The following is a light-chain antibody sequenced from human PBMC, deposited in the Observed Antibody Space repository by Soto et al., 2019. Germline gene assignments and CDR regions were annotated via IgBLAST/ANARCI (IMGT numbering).Light chain of an antibody. CDR1: SSDVGTYNY. V-gene: IGLV2-14*01. Sequence: QSALTQPASVSGSPGQSITISCTGTSSDVGTYNYVSWYQQHPGKAPKLIIYDVSTRPSGLSNRFSGSKSGNTASLTISGLQAEDEADYFCSSYASTSTLVVFGGGTQPTVL. CDR2: DVS. J-gene: IGLJ2*01. CDR3: SSYASTSTLVV.